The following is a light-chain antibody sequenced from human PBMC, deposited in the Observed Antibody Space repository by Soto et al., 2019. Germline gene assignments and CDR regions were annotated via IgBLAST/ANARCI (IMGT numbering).Light chain of an antibody. CDR1: SSNIGDNS. V-gene: IGLV1-51*01. CDR3: ATWDSALSAGV. J-gene: IGLJ3*02. Sequence: QSVLTQPPSMSAAPGQMVALSFSGTSSNIGDNSVSWYQHFPGTAPKVLIYDNNRRPSGIPDRFSGSKSGTSATLTIIGLQTGDEADYYCATWDSALSAGVFGGGTKLTVL. CDR2: DNN.